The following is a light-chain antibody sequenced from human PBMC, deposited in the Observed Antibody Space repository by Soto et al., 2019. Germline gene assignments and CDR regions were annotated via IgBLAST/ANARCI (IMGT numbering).Light chain of an antibody. V-gene: IGKV3-20*01. Sequence: EIVLTQSPGTLSLSPGERATLSCRASPSVSCSYLDWHKQKPGQATRLLLYDASSRATGIPDRFSGSGSGTDCTLTTSRLVPEVVAVYYWHQYVSSPDTCVQGTKLEIK. CDR2: DAS. J-gene: IGKJ2*01. CDR1: PSVSCSY. CDR3: HQYVSSPDT.